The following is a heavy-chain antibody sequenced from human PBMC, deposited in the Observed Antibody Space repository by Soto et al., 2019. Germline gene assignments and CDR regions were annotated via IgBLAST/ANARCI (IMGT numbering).Heavy chain of an antibody. Sequence: EVQLLESGGGLVQPGRSLRLSCAASGFTFRNYAMSWARQAPGKGLEWVSAIGDSGGTTHYADSVKGRFTTSRDNSKNPLYLQVNSLRVEDTAVYYCPKDRSSASCYAFDYWGQGSLVTVSS. CDR2: IGDSGGTT. V-gene: IGHV3-23*01. CDR1: GFTFRNYA. D-gene: IGHD2-2*01. CDR3: PKDRSSASCYAFDY. J-gene: IGHJ4*02.